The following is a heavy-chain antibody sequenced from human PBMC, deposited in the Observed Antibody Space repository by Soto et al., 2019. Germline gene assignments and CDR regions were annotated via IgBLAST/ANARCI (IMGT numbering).Heavy chain of an antibody. V-gene: IGHV4-34*01. Sequence: SETLSLTCAVYGGSFSGYYWTWIRQPSGTGLEWIGEINHSGSTNYNPSLKSRVTISVDTSKNQFSLKLSSVTAADTAVYFCARRHGLDIDAYYWGKGILVTVA. J-gene: IGHJ4*02. CDR1: GGSFSGYY. CDR2: INHSGST. D-gene: IGHD2-21*01. CDR3: ARRHGLDIDAYY.